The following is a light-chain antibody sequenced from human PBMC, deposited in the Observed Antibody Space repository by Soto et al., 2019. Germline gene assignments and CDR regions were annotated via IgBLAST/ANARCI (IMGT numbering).Light chain of an antibody. CDR3: GTWDSSLSANV. J-gene: IGLJ1*01. V-gene: IGLV1-51*01. CDR1: SSNIGNNF. CDR2: DNN. Sequence: QSALTQPPSVSAAAGQKVTISCSGSSSNIGNNFISWYQQIPGTAPKLLVYDNNKRPSGIPDRFSGSKSGTSATLGITGLQTGDEADYYCGTWDSSLSANVFGTGTKLTVL.